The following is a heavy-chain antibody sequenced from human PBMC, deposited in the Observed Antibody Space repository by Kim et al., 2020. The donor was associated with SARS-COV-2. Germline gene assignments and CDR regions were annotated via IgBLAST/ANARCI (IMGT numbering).Heavy chain of an antibody. CDR3: ARAPSYSSSWYRWANFDY. V-gene: IGHV3-48*02. D-gene: IGHD6-13*01. Sequence: GGSLRLSCAASGFTFSSYSMNWVRQAPGKGLEWVSYISSSSSTIYYADSVKGRFTISRDNAKNSLYLQMNSLRDEDTAVYYCARAPSYSSSWYRWANFDYWGQGTLVTVSS. J-gene: IGHJ4*02. CDR1: GFTFSSYS. CDR2: ISSSSSTI.